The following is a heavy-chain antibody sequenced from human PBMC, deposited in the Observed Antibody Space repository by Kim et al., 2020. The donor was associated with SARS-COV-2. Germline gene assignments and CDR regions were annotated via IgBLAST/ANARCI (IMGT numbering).Heavy chain of an antibody. D-gene: IGHD3-3*01. CDR3: AASIFGPVGV. Sequence: SVKVSCKASGFTFSSSAMQWVRQARGQRLEWIGWIVVNNGNANYAPKFQGRVTITRDMSTSTAYMELSSLRSEDTAVYYCAASIFGPVGVWGQGTTVTVSS. CDR2: IVVNNGNA. J-gene: IGHJ6*02. CDR1: GFTFSSSA. V-gene: IGHV1-58*02.